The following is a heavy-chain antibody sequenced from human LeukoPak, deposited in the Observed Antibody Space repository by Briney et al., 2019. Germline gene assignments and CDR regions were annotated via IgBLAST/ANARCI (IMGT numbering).Heavy chain of an antibody. CDR2: IIPIVGVT. J-gene: IGHJ4*02. D-gene: IGHD5-24*01. V-gene: IGHV1-69*04. Sequence: SVKVSCKASGDKFSAYVFTWVRQAPGQGLEWMGRIIPIVGVTKYAQRVQGRITITADKSTSTAYMELSSLRSEDTAVYYCARDRGDGPQDYWGQGTLVTVSS. CDR3: ARDRGDGPQDY. CDR1: GDKFSAYV.